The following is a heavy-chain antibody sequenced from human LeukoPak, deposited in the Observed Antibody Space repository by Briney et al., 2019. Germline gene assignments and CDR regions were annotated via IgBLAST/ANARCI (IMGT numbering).Heavy chain of an antibody. D-gene: IGHD1-1*01. J-gene: IGHJ3*02. CDR1: GYTFTSYY. V-gene: IGHV1-46*01. CDR2: INPGGAYT. CDR3: ARAGAGPPPRNAFDI. Sequence: ASVKVSCKASGYTFTSYYMHWVRQAPGQGLEWMGIINPGGAYTSYAQKFQGRVTMTRDTSTSTVYMELSSLRSEDTAVYYCARAGAGPPPRNAFDIWGQGTMVTVSS.